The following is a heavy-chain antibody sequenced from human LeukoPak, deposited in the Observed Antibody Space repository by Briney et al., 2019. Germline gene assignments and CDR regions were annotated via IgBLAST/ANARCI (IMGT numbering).Heavy chain of an antibody. J-gene: IGHJ4*02. CDR1: GGTFSSYA. CDR3: ARGAHSSSHRPISRSFDY. V-gene: IGHV1-69*01. Sequence: GASVKVSCKASGGTFSSYAISWVRQAPGEGLEWMGGIIPIFGTANYAQKFQGRVTITADESTSTAYMELSSLRSEDTAVYYCARGAHSSSHRPISRSFDYWGQGTRVTVSS. CDR2: IIPIFGTA. D-gene: IGHD6-6*01.